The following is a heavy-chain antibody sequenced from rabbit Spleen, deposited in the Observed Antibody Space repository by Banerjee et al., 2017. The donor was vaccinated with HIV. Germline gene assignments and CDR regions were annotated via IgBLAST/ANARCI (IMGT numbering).Heavy chain of an antibody. CDR2: IAGSSSGFT. J-gene: IGHJ6*01. Sequence: QEQLVESGGGLVKPEGSLKLSCTASGFSFSNKAVMCWVRQAPGKGLEWISCIAGSSSGFTFSATWAKGRFTCSKTSSTTVDLQMTSLTVADTATYFCARDTGSSFSSYGMDLWGPGTLVTVS. V-gene: IGHV1S45*01. CDR1: GFSFSNKAV. CDR3: ARDTGSSFSSYGMDL. D-gene: IGHD8-1*01.